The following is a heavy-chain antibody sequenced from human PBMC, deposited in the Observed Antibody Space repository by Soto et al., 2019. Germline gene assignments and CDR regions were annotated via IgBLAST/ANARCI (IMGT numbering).Heavy chain of an antibody. V-gene: IGHV5-51*01. J-gene: IGHJ3*02. CDR3: ARQEGYSKSPHDAFDI. CDR1: GYSFTSYW. Sequence: GESLKISCKGSGYSFTSYWICWVRQMPVKGLEWMGIIYPGDSDTRYSPSFQGQVTISADKSISTAYLQWSSLKASDTAMYYCARQEGYSKSPHDAFDIWGQRTMVAV. CDR2: IYPGDSDT. D-gene: IGHD4-4*01.